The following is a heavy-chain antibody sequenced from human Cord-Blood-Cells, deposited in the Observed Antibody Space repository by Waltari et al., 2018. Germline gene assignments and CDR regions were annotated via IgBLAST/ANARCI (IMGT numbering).Heavy chain of an antibody. CDR3: ARDTSGSVDY. CDR1: GYTFTGYY. CDR2: RSPNRGGT. V-gene: IGHV1-2*02. D-gene: IGHD1-26*01. J-gene: IGHJ4*02. Sequence: QVQLVQSGAEVKKPGASVKVSCKASGYTFTGYYMHWVRQAPGQGVEWRGWRSPNRGGTNYALSVQGRGTRTRDTSISAAYMEVSRLRSDDTAVYYCARDTSGSVDYWGQGTLVTVSS.